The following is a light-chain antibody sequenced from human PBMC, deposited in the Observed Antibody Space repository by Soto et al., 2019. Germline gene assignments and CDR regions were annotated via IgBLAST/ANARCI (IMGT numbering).Light chain of an antibody. CDR3: QQYQK. V-gene: IGKV1-5*03. Sequence: IQVTQSPSTLSASVEDRVTITCRASQSISSWLAWYQQKPGKAPKLLIYKASSLESGVPSRFSGSGSGTEFTLTISSLQPDDFATYYCQQYQKFGQGTKVAIK. J-gene: IGKJ1*01. CDR1: QSISSW. CDR2: KAS.